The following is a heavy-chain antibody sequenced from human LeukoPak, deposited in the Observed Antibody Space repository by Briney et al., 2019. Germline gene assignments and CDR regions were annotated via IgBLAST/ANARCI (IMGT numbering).Heavy chain of an antibody. CDR1: GFTFSDYY. J-gene: IGHJ4*02. D-gene: IGHD2-15*01. V-gene: IGHV3-23*01. CDR3: AKCSGGSCYNPFDY. Sequence: GGSLRLSCAASGFTFSDYYMSWVRQAPGKGLEWVSAISDNGGSTYYADSLKGRFTISRDNSKNTLYLRMNSLRAEDTAVYYCAKCSGGSCYNPFDYWGQGTLVTVSS. CDR2: ISDNGGST.